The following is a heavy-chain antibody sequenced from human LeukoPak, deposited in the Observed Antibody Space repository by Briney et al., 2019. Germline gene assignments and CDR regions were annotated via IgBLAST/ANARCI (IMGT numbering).Heavy chain of an antibody. CDR3: ARAIQLWRWFDY. V-gene: IGHV4-30-4*08. Sequence: PSETLSLTCTVSGGSISSGDYYWSWIRQPPGKGLEWIGYIYYSGSTYYNPFLKSRVTISVDTSKNQFSLKLSSVTAADTAVYYCARAIQLWRWFDYWGQGTLVTVSS. CDR1: GGSISSGDYY. J-gene: IGHJ4*02. D-gene: IGHD5-18*01. CDR2: IYYSGST.